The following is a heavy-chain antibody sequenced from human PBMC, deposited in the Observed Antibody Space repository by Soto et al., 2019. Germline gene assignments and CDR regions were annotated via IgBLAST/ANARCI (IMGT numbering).Heavy chain of an antibody. CDR2: ISGYNGNA. CDR1: GYTFSLYG. Sequence: VQSAGEVRKTGASVKVSCKTSGYTFSLYGMTWLRQAPGQGLEWMGWISGYNGNATYAQKFKGRVVLTIDTSTTTAHMELGSLTSDDTAVYYCARILQTSRALGHWGQGTLVTVSS. J-gene: IGHJ4*02. CDR3: ARILQTSRALGH. V-gene: IGHV1-18*04. D-gene: IGHD3-9*01.